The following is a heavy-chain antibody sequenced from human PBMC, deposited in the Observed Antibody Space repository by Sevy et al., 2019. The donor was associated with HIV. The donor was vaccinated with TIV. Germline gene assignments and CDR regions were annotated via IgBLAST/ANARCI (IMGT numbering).Heavy chain of an antibody. D-gene: IGHD2-21*01. Sequence: GGSLRLSCAASGFAFSDHYVDWVRQAPGKGLEWVGRIRNRPNRYTTEYAASVEGRFTISRVDSRHSLYLQMNSLKTEDSAVYYCVRGPNCGVGGCQQISPYCLDVWGIGATVTVSS. CDR1: GFAFSDHY. V-gene: IGHV3-72*01. CDR3: VRGPNCGVGGCQQISPYCLDV. CDR2: IRNRPNRYTT. J-gene: IGHJ6*03.